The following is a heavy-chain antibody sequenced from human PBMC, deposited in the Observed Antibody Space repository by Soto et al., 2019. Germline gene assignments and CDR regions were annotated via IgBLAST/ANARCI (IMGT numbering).Heavy chain of an antibody. CDR2: ITNTGGTT. CDR3: AKLRRGATGTEGFHP. CDR1: EDSFDNSA. D-gene: IGHD1-1*01. J-gene: IGHJ5*02. Sequence: ELQLLESGGGLAHQGESLTLSCAASEDSFDNSAMTWVRKAPGKGLEWVSTITNTGGTTHYADSLQGRFTVSRDNFRTTLYLLMNSLRAEDTAVYYCAKLRRGATGTEGFHPWGQGTLVTVSS. V-gene: IGHV3-23*01.